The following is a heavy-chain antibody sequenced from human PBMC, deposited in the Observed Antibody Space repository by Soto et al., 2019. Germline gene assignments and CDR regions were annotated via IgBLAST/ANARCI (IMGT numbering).Heavy chain of an antibody. D-gene: IGHD6-6*01. CDR3: ARGPKYSSSSRDFDY. J-gene: IGHJ4*02. V-gene: IGHV3-33*01. CDR2: IWYDGSNK. Sequence: QAQLVESGGGVVQPGRSLRLSCAASGFTFSSYGMHWVRQAPGKGLEWVAVIWYDGSNKYYADSVKGRFTISRDNSKNTLYLQMNSLRAEDTAVYYCARGPKYSSSSRDFDYWGQGTLVTVSS. CDR1: GFTFSSYG.